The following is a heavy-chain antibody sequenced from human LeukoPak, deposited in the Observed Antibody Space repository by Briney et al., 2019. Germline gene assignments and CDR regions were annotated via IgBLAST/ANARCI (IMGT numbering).Heavy chain of an antibody. D-gene: IGHD2-15*01. CDR3: ARDGGDATADNY. Sequence: GGSLRLSCAASGFTFSSYWMSWVRQAPGKGLEWVANTKQDGSEKYYVDSVKGRFTISRDNSKNSLYLQMDSLTTEDTAVYYCARDGGDATADNYWGQGTLVIVSS. J-gene: IGHJ4*02. V-gene: IGHV3-7*01. CDR2: TKQDGSEK. CDR1: GFTFSSYW.